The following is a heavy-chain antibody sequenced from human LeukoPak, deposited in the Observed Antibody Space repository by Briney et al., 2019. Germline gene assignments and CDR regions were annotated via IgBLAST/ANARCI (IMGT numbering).Heavy chain of an antibody. V-gene: IGHV4-59*08. CDR3: ARHCCSGPAKRVFDI. CDR2: IYYSGNT. Sequence: PSETLSLTCTVSGDSVNSYYWSWIRQSPGKGLEWIGNIYYSGNTNYNPSLKSRVTISVDTSNNQFSLRLGSVTAADTAVYHCARHCCSGPAKRVFDIWGQGTMVTVSS. D-gene: IGHD2-15*01. J-gene: IGHJ3*02. CDR1: GDSVNSYY.